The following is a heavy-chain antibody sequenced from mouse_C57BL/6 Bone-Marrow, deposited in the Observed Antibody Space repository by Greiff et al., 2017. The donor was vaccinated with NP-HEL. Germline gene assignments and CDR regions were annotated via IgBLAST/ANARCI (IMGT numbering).Heavy chain of an antibody. CDR1: GYTFTTYP. CDR3: ARGYYYGSRGYYAMDY. J-gene: IGHJ4*01. Sequence: QVQLQQSGAELVKPGASVKMSCKASGYTFTTYPIEWMKQNHGKSLEWIGNFHPYNDDTKYNEKFKGKATLTVEKSSSTVYLELSRLTSDDSAVYYCARGYYYGSRGYYAMDYWGQGTSVTVSS. D-gene: IGHD1-1*01. V-gene: IGHV1-47*01. CDR2: FHPYNDDT.